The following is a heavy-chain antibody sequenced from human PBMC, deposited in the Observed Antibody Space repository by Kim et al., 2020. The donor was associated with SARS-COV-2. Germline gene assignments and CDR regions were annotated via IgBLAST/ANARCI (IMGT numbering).Heavy chain of an antibody. J-gene: IGHJ4*02. CDR3: ARDLGFSSDGSGY. D-gene: IGHD6-19*01. Sequence: YYGAAVEGRFTLARDNSTNTLYLHMNSLRAEDTAFYYCARDLGFSSDGSGYWGQGTLVTVSS. V-gene: IGHV3-33*01.